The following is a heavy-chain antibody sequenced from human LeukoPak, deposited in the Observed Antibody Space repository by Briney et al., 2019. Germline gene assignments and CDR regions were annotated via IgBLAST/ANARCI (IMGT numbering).Heavy chain of an antibody. CDR1: GGSISSYY. CDR2: IYYLGST. V-gene: IGHV4-59*01. Sequence: SETLSLTCTVSGGSISSYYWSWIPQPPGKGLEWVGHIYYLGSTNYNPSLKSRVTISIDTSKNYFSLKLNSVIAADTAVYYCARDRPGSYWYFDLWGRGTLVTVSS. D-gene: IGHD3-10*01. CDR3: ARDRPGSYWYFDL. J-gene: IGHJ2*01.